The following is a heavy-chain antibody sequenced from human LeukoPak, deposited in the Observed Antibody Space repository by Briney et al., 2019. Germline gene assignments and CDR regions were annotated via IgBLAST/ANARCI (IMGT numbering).Heavy chain of an antibody. J-gene: IGHJ6*03. CDR3: ATTASYYYYMDV. Sequence: GASVKVSCKASGYTFTDYYMHWVQQAPGKGLEWMGRVDPEDGETIYAEKFQGRVTITGDTSTDTAYMELSSLRSEDTAVYYCATTASYYYYMDVWGKGTTVTVSS. V-gene: IGHV1-69-2*01. CDR2: VDPEDGET. CDR1: GYTFTDYY.